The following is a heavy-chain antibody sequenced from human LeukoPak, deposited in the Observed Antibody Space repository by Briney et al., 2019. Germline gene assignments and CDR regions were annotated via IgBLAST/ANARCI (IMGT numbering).Heavy chain of an antibody. Sequence: GASVKVSCKASGYTFRSYEINCVRQAPGQGLEWVGWIHPNSGKTGYAQKFQGRVTMTRDTSKETAFMELSSLKFDDKAIFYCCGRYYVGNLYFDTGGQGTLVTVSS. CDR2: IHPNSGKT. J-gene: IGHJ4*02. D-gene: IGHD4-23*01. CDR1: GYTFRSYE. CDR3: CGRYYVGNLYFDT. V-gene: IGHV1-8*01.